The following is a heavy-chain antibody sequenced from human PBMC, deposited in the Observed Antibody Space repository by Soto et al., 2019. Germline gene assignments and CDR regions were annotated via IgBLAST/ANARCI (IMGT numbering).Heavy chain of an antibody. D-gene: IGHD3-3*01. V-gene: IGHV4-39*01. CDR2: IYYSGST. CDR3: ARPSPYYDFWSGYYSSAFYY. Sequence: PSETLSLTCTVSGGSISSSSYYWGWIRQPPGKGLEWIGSIYYSGSTYYNPSLKSRVTISVDTSKNQFSLKLSSVTAADAAVYYCARPSPYYDFWSGYYSSAFYYWGQGTLVTVSS. J-gene: IGHJ4*02. CDR1: GGSISSSSYY.